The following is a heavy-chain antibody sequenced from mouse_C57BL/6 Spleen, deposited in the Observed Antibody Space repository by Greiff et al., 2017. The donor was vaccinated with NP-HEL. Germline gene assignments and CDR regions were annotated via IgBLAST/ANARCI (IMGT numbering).Heavy chain of an antibody. CDR1: GYTFTSYW. CDR2: IDPSDSYT. CDR3: ARQDYSSYWYFDV. D-gene: IGHD1-1*01. Sequence: QVQLQQSGAELVKPGASVKLSCKASGYTFTSYWMQWVKQRPGQGLEWIGEIDPSDSYTNYNQKFKGKATLTVDTSSSTAYMQLSSLTSEDSAVYYCARQDYSSYWYFDVWGTGTTVTVSS. J-gene: IGHJ1*03. V-gene: IGHV1-50*01.